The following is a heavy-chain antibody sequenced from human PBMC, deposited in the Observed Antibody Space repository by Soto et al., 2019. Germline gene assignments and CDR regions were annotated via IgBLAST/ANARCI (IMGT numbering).Heavy chain of an antibody. Sequence: HGGSLRLSCAASGFTFSSYGMHWVRQAPGKGLEWVAVISYDGSNKYYADSVKGRFTISRDNSKNTLYLQMNSLRAEDTAVYYCAKLPGSYSGNQPNFDYWGQGTLVTVSS. D-gene: IGHD1-26*01. V-gene: IGHV3-30*18. CDR3: AKLPGSYSGNQPNFDY. CDR1: GFTFSSYG. CDR2: ISYDGSNK. J-gene: IGHJ4*02.